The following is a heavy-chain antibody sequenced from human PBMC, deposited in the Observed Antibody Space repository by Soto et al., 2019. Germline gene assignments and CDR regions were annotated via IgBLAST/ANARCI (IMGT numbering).Heavy chain of an antibody. CDR1: GFTFSSYG. CDR2: ISYDGSNK. J-gene: IGHJ6*02. Sequence: GGSLRLSCAASGFTFSSYGMHWVRQATGKGLEWVAVISYDGSNKYYADSVKGRFTISRDNSKNKLYLQMNSLRADDTAVYYCAKDLTRLAAAIPYYGMDVWGQGTTVTVSS. D-gene: IGHD6-13*01. CDR3: AKDLTRLAAAIPYYGMDV. V-gene: IGHV3-30*18.